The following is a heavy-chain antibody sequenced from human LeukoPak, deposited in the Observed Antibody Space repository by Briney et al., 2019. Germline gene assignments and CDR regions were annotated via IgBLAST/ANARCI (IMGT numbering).Heavy chain of an antibody. CDR1: GGSISSSSYY. Sequence: SETLSLTCTVSGGSISSSSYYLGWIRQPPGKGLEWIGSIYYSGSTYYNPSLKSRVTISVDTSKNQFSLKLSSVTAADTAVYYCARAGRDGYNPLFDYWGQGTLVTVSS. J-gene: IGHJ4*02. CDR3: ARAGRDGYNPLFDY. CDR2: IYYSGST. D-gene: IGHD5-24*01. V-gene: IGHV4-39*07.